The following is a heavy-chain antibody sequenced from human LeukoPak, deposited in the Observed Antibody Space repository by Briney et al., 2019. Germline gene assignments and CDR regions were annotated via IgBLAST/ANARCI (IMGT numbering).Heavy chain of an antibody. D-gene: IGHD3-22*01. V-gene: IGHV4-34*01. CDR2: INHSGST. CDR1: GGSFSGYY. J-gene: IGHJ4*02. Sequence: PSETLSLTCAVYGGSFSGYYWSWIRQPPGKGVEWIGEINHSGSTNYNPSLKSRVTISVDTSKNQFSLKLSSVTAADTAVYYCARAHYYDSRGYSIAAHFDYWGQGTLVTVSS. CDR3: ARAHYYDSRGYSIAAHFDY.